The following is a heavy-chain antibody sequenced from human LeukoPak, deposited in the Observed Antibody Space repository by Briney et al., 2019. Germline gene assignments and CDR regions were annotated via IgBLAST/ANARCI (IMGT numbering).Heavy chain of an antibody. Sequence: ASVKVSCKASGYTFTSYGISWVRQAPGQGPEWMGWISAYNGNTNYAQKLQGRVTMTTDTSTSTAYMELRSLRSDDTAVYYCARDSAPIAAILNDAFDIWGQGTMVTVSS. CDR1: GYTFTSYG. V-gene: IGHV1-18*01. D-gene: IGHD6-13*01. CDR2: ISAYNGNT. CDR3: ARDSAPIAAILNDAFDI. J-gene: IGHJ3*02.